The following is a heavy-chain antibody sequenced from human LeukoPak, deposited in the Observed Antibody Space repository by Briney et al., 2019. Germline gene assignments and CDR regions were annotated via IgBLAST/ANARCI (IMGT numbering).Heavy chain of an antibody. Sequence: GGSLRLSCAASGFTFSSYAMNWVRQAPGKGLEWVSFISGSGDTTYYADSVKGRFTISRDSSKNTLYLQMNSLRAEDTAVYYCARDRSFYGAPWYFDLWGRGTLVTVSS. CDR2: ISGSGDTT. D-gene: IGHD3-3*02. CDR3: ARDRSFYGAPWYFDL. J-gene: IGHJ2*01. CDR1: GFTFSSYA. V-gene: IGHV3-23*01.